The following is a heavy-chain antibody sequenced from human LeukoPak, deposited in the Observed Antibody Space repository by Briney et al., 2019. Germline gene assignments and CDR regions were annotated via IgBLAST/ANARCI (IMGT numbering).Heavy chain of an antibody. CDR3: ARRVDSYWFFDY. V-gene: IGHV5-51*01. J-gene: IGHJ4*02. CDR2: IYPGDSDT. Sequence: GESLKISCKGSGYSFTNYWIGWVRQMPGKGLGWMGIIYPGDSDTRYIPSFQGQVTISADKSINTAYLQWTSLKASDTAMYYCARRVDSYWFFDYWGQGTLVTVSS. D-gene: IGHD1-26*01. CDR1: GYSFTNYW.